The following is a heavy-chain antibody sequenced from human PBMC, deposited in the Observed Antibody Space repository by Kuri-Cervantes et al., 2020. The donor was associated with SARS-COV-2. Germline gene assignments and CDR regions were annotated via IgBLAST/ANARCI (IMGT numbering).Heavy chain of an antibody. CDR2: INPNSGGT. D-gene: IGHD3-3*01. J-gene: IGHJ4*02. Sequence: ASVKVSCKASGYTFTDYYISWVRLAPGQGLEWMGWINPNSGGTDYAQRYQGWVTMTRDTSTRTAFMELNRLTSDDTAVYFCARGGKHHHILRFLESFHFDSWGQGTLVTVSS. V-gene: IGHV1-2*04. CDR3: ARGGKHHHILRFLESFHFDS. CDR1: GYTFTDYY.